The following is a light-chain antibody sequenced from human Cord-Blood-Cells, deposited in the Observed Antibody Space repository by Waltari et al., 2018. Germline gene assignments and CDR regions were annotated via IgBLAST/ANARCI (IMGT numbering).Light chain of an antibody. CDR3: CSYAGSYVV. Sequence: QSALTQPRSVSGSPGQSVTISCTGTSSDVGGYNYVSWYQQHPGKAPKLMIYDVSKRPSGVPDRFSGSKSVNTASLTISRLQAEDEADYYCCSYAGSYVVFGGGTKLTVL. CDR1: SSDVGGYNY. V-gene: IGLV2-11*01. J-gene: IGLJ2*01. CDR2: DVS.